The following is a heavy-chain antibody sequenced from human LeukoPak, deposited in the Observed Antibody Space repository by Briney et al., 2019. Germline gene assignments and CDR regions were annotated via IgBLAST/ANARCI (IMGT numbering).Heavy chain of an antibody. D-gene: IGHD3-10*01. CDR1: GYTPTELS. CDR3: ATEKDYYGSGSPTLDV. CDR2: FDLEDGET. J-gene: IGHJ6*02. Sequence: ASVKVSCKVSGYTPTELSMHWVRQAPGKGLEWMGGFDLEDGETIYAQKFQGRVTMTEDTSTDTAYMELSSLRSEDTAVYYCATEKDYYGSGSPTLDVWGQGTTVTVSS. V-gene: IGHV1-24*01.